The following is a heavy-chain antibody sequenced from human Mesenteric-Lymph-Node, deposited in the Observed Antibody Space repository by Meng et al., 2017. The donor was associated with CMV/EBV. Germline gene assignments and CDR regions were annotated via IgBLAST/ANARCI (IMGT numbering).Heavy chain of an antibody. CDR2: IYHSGTT. J-gene: IGHJ5*02. V-gene: IGHV4-38-2*02. CDR1: GYSISSGYY. CDR3: ARDYSSGWYWSDP. Sequence: GSLRLSCTVSGYSISSGYYWGWIRQPPGKGLEWIGSIYHSGTTFYNPSLKSRVTISVDTSKNQFSLKLSSVTAADTAVYYCARDYSSGWYWSDPWGQGTLVTVSS. D-gene: IGHD6-19*01.